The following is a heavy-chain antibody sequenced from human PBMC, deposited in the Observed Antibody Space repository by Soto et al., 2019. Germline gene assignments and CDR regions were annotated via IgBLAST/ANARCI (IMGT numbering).Heavy chain of an antibody. CDR3: ARERVGTLGKTFDY. Sequence: SETLSLTCAVYGGSFSGYYWSWIRQPPGKGLEWIGEINHSGSTNYNPSLKSRVTISVDTSKNQFSLKLSSVTAADTAVYYCARERVGTLGKTFDYWGQGTLVTVSS. V-gene: IGHV4-34*01. D-gene: IGHD1-1*01. J-gene: IGHJ4*02. CDR1: GGSFSGYY. CDR2: INHSGST.